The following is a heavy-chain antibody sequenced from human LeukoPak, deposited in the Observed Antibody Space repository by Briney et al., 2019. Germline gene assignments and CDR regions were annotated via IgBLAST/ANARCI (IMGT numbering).Heavy chain of an antibody. CDR3: ARVGHDCSGGSCSARYYFDY. J-gene: IGHJ4*02. CDR2: INPNSGGT. V-gene: IGHV1-2*02. CDR1: GYTFTGYY. Sequence: ASVKVSCKASGYTFTGYYMHWVRQAPGQGLEWMGWINPNSGGTNYAQKFQGRVTMTRDTSISTAYMELGRLRSDDTAVYYCARVGHDCSGGSCSARYYFDYWGQGTLVTVSS. D-gene: IGHD2-15*01.